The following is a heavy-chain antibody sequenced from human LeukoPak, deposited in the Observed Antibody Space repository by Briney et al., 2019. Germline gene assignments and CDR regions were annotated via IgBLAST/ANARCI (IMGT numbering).Heavy chain of an antibody. CDR2: IYYSGTT. V-gene: IGHV4-39*01. J-gene: IGHJ4*02. CDR3: ARLGYSTGWYNC. CDR1: GGSMNSTSYY. Sequence: SETLSLTCTVSGGSMNSTSYYWGWIRQPPGKGPDWIANIYYSGTTYYNPSLKSRVTISVDMSKNQFSLKLRSVTAADTAVYYCARLGYSTGWYNCWGPGTLVTVSP. D-gene: IGHD6-13*01.